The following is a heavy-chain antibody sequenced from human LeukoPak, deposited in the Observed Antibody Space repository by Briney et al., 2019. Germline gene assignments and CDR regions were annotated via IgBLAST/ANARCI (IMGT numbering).Heavy chain of an antibody. J-gene: IGHJ4*02. CDR1: GGSISSGPYF. CDR2: IYYNGST. CDR3: ARRAPSVVVAAYYFDY. D-gene: IGHD2-15*01. Sequence: SETLSLTCSVSGGSISSGPYFWSWIRRSPGQGLEWIGYIYYNGSTNYNPSLKSRVTISVDTSKNQFSLKLSSVTAADTAVYYCARRAPSVVVAAYYFDYWGQGTLVTVSS. V-gene: IGHV4-61*01.